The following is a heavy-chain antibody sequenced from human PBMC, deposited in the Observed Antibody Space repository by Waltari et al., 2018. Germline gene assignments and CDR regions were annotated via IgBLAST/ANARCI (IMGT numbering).Heavy chain of an antibody. Sequence: QVQLQESGPGLVKPSETLSLTCAVSGYSISSGYYWGWIRQPPGQGLEWIGSIYHSGSTYYNPSIKSRVTISGATSKNQFSLKLSSVTAADTAVYYCASVITMILCWGQGTLVTVSS. J-gene: IGHJ4*02. D-gene: IGHD3-22*01. CDR2: IYHSGST. V-gene: IGHV4-38-2*01. CDR1: GYSISSGYY. CDR3: ASVITMILC.